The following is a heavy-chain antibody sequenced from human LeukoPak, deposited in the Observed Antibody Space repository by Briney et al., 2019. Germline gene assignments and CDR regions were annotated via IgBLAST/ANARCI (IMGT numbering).Heavy chain of an antibody. Sequence: GGSLRLSCAASGFTFSSYAMHWVRQAPGKGLEWVAVISYDGSNKYYADSVKGRFTISRDNAKNSLYLQMNSLRAEDTAVYYCASGHYDFWSGYQYYFDYWGQGTLVTVSS. CDR1: GFTFSSYA. V-gene: IGHV3-30-3*01. D-gene: IGHD3-3*01. CDR2: ISYDGSNK. CDR3: ASGHYDFWSGYQYYFDY. J-gene: IGHJ4*02.